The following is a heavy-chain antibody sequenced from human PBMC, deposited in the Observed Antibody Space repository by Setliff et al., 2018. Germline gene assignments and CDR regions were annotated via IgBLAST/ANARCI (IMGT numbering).Heavy chain of an antibody. CDR1: GGSLSADYY. V-gene: IGHV4-4*07. J-gene: IGHJ3*02. CDR2: VHPDGST. CDR3: ARCSGSYDAFDI. Sequence: SETLSLTCTVSGGSLSADYYWSWIRQPAGKGLEWIGHVHPDGSTNYNPSLYSRLIISVDTSKNQFSLKLSSVTAADTAVYYCARCSGSYDAFDIWGQGTMVTVSS. D-gene: IGHD1-26*01.